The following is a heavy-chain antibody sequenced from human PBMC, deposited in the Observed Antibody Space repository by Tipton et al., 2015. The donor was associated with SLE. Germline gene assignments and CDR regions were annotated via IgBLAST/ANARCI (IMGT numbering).Heavy chain of an antibody. J-gene: IGHJ4*02. V-gene: IGHV4-28*05. CDR3: ARVGDYYNSGSRVFDH. D-gene: IGHD3-10*01. CDR2: IYYGGTI. CDR1: VYSISSSHW. Sequence: GLVKPSDTLSLTCNVSVYSISSSHWWGWIRQPPGKGLEWIGHIYYGGTIYYNPSLKSRVTMSIDTSKNQFSLRLTSVTAADTAVYFCARVGDYYNSGSRVFDHWGQGILVTVSS.